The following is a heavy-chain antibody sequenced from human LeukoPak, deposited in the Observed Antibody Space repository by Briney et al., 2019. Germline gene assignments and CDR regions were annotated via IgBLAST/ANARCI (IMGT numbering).Heavy chain of an antibody. J-gene: IGHJ4*02. CDR3: AGGHSSGYYPIDY. Sequence: PGGSLRLSCAASGFTVSSNYMSWVRQAPGKGLEWVSVIYIDGSTSYADSVKGRFTISRDNAKKSLYLQMNSLRAEDTAVYYCAGGHSSGYYPIDYWGQGTLVTVSS. CDR1: GFTVSSNY. D-gene: IGHD3-22*01. CDR2: IYIDGST. V-gene: IGHV3-53*01.